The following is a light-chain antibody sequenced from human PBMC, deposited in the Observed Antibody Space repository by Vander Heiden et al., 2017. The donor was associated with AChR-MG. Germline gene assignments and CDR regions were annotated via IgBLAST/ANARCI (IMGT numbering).Light chain of an antibody. CDR1: QTISKY. CDR2: ASS. J-gene: IGKJ4*01. Sequence: DIQMTQSPSSLSASVGDRVTITCRASQTISKYLNWYQQKPGKAPELLLFASSTLQGGVPSRFSRSACGTGFTLTISSLQPKDYATYYCQQCFSMPLTFGGGTKVEIK. CDR3: QQCFSMPLT. V-gene: IGKV1-39*01.